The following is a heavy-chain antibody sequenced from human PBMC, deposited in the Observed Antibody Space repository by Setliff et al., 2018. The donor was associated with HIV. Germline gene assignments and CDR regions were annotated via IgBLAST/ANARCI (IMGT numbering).Heavy chain of an antibody. CDR3: ARDSRDIVVVIAPEPEPYYYYGMDV. J-gene: IGHJ6*04. CDR2: INPSGGST. Sequence: GASVKVSCKASGYIFTSYYIHWVRQAPGQGLEWMGIINPSGGSTSYPQKFQGRVTLTRDTSTNTAYMELSSLRSEDTAVYYCARDSRDIVVVIAPEPEPYYYYGMDVWGEGTTVTVSS. V-gene: IGHV1-46*01. CDR1: GYIFTSYY. D-gene: IGHD2-15*01.